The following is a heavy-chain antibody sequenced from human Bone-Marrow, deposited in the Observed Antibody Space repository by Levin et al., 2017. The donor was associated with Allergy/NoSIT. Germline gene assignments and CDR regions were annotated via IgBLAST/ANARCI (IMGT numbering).Heavy chain of an antibody. CDR1: GFNFSNYG. D-gene: IGHD3-10*01. V-gene: IGHV3-33*01. Sequence: SCAASGFNFSNYGMHWVRQAPGKGLEWVAVIWYDGTNKYYADSVKGRFTMSRDNSKNTLYLQMNSLRAEDTAVYSCARDKSVRGSFDWYFDLWGRGTPVTVSS. CDR3: ARDKSVRGSFDWYFDL. J-gene: IGHJ2*01. CDR2: IWYDGTNK.